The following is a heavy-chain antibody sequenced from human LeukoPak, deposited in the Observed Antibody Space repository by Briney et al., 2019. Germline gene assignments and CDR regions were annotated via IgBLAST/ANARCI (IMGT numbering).Heavy chain of an antibody. D-gene: IGHD1-14*01. CDR2: IHTSGAT. Sequence: PSQTLSLTCIVSGGSISTSYYWSWVRQPAGKGLEWIGRIHTSGATIYNPSLKSRVTISLDTSKNQFSLNLSSVTAADTAVYYRARDSNLGVWGKGTTVTVSS. J-gene: IGHJ6*04. CDR1: GGSISTSYY. V-gene: IGHV4-61*02. CDR3: ARDSNLGV.